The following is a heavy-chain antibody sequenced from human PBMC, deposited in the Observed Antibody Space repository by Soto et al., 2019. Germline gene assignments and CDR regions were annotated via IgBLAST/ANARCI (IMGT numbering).Heavy chain of an antibody. D-gene: IGHD5-12*01. CDR2: IIPLLDIA. J-gene: IGHJ4*02. CDR1: GGTFSNDI. CDR3: VRDSPIGRTYSGYDGIDY. Sequence: QVQVVQSGAEVKKPGSSVKVSCKASGGTFSNDIITWVRQAPGQGLEWMGRIIPLLDIANYAQKFQGRVTITADKSTSTAYMELNSLRSEDTAVYYCVRDSPIGRTYSGYDGIDYWGQGTLVTVSS. V-gene: IGHV1-69*08.